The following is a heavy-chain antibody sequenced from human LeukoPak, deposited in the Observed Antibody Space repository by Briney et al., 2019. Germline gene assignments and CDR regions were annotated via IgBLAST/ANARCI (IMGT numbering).Heavy chain of an antibody. Sequence: PGGSLGLSCAASGFTFSDYYMSWIRQAPGKGLERVSYISSSGSTIYYADSVKGRFTISRDNAKNSLYLQMNSLRAEDTAVYYCARDERDSSSWYVGYWGQGTLVTVSS. J-gene: IGHJ4*02. D-gene: IGHD6-13*01. V-gene: IGHV3-11*01. CDR2: ISSSGSTI. CDR1: GFTFSDYY. CDR3: ARDERDSSSWYVGY.